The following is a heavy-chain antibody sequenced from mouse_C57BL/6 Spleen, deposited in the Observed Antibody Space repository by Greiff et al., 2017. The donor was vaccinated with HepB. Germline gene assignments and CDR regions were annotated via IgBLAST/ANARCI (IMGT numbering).Heavy chain of an antibody. CDR3: ALYDGYYRLYYYAMDY. D-gene: IGHD2-3*01. CDR1: GYTFTSYW. CDR2: INPSNGGT. V-gene: IGHV1-53*01. Sequence: QVQLKQPGTELVKPGASVKLSCKASGYTFTSYWMHWVKQRPGQGLEWIGNINPSNGGTNYNEKFKSKATLTVDKSSSTAYMQLSSLTSEDSAVYYCALYDGYYRLYYYAMDYWGQGTSVTVSS. J-gene: IGHJ4*01.